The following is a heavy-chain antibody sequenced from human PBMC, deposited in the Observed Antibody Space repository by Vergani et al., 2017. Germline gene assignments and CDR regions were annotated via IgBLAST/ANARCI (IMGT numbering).Heavy chain of an antibody. V-gene: IGHV4-39*01. D-gene: IGHD3-16*01. J-gene: IGHJ2*01. Sequence: QMQLQESGPGLVKASETLSLTCTVSGDSIISRSYYWGWIRQPPGKGLEWIGSIYNSGNGDSSSSLKSRVTISADTSKNQFSLRLTSVTAADTAVYYCASGKYYSDSTSHFRGRYFDVSRRGALVTVPS. CDR3: ASGKYYSDSTSHFRGRYFDV. CDR1: GDSIISRSYY. CDR2: IYNSGNG.